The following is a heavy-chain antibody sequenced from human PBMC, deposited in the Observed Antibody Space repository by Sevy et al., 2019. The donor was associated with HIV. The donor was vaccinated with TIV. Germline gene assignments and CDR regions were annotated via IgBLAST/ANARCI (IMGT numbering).Heavy chain of an antibody. V-gene: IGHV4-34*01. J-gene: IGHJ6*02. D-gene: IGHD3-3*01. Sequence: SETLSLTCAVYGGSFSGYYWSWIRRPPGKGLEWIGEINHSGSTNDNPSLKSRVTISVDTSKNQFSLKLSSVTAADTAVYYCARVRFFRYGMDVWGQGTTVTVSS. CDR2: INHSGST. CDR3: ARVRFFRYGMDV. CDR1: GGSFSGYY.